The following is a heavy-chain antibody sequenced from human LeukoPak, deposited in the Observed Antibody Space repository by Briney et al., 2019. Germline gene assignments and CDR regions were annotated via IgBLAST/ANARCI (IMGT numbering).Heavy chain of an antibody. Sequence: SETLSLTCTVSGGSISSYYWSWIRQPPGKGLEWIGYIYYSGSTNYNPSLKSRVTISVDTSKNQFSLKLSSVTAADTAVYYCARIFMVRGVTVYYYYYMDVWGKGTTVTVSS. CDR1: GGSISSYY. CDR3: ARIFMVRGVTVYYYYYMDV. J-gene: IGHJ6*03. D-gene: IGHD3-10*01. CDR2: IYYSGST. V-gene: IGHV4-59*01.